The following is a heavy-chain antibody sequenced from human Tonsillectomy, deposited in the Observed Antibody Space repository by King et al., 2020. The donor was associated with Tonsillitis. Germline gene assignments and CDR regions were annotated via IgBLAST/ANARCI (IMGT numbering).Heavy chain of an antibody. CDR3: ARNGVPSALPRGNWFDP. V-gene: IGHV1-69*01. CDR1: GGTFSSYS. Sequence: EQLVQSGAEVKKPGSSVKVSCKASGGTFSSYSINWVRQAPGQGLEWMGRIIPIFGTATYAQKFQGRLTITADQSTSTAQMELSSLRSEDTAVYYCARNGVPSALPRGNWFDPWGQGTLVTVSS. J-gene: IGHJ5*02. D-gene: IGHD2-2*02. CDR2: IIPIFGTA.